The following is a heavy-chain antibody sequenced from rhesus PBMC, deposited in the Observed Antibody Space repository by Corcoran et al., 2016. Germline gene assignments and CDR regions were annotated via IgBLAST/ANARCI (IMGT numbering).Heavy chain of an antibody. Sequence: QVQLQESGPGLVKPSETLSLTCTVSGASRSSNWWRWIRQPPGKGLAWSGEIHVNRGRPNSPPSLKSRGTISKDAYKTQFSLKVSAVPAADTAVYYCARFKPALDWLLYPKLDYWGQGVLVTVSS. D-gene: IGHD3-3*01. CDR2: IHVNRGRP. V-gene: IGHV4-80*01. J-gene: IGHJ4*01. CDR1: GASRSSNW. CDR3: ARFKPALDWLLYPKLDY.